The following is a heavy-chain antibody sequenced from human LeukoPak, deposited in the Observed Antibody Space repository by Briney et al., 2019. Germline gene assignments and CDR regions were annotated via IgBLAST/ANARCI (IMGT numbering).Heavy chain of an antibody. CDR1: GFTFSSYA. Sequence: GGSLRLSCAASGFTFSSYAMHWVRQAPGKGLEWVAVISYDGSNKYYADSVKGRFTISRDNSKNTLYLQMNSLRAEDTAVYYCARGGCSSTSCPPWFDPWGQGTLVTVSS. J-gene: IGHJ5*02. CDR3: ARGGCSSTSCPPWFDP. CDR2: ISYDGSNK. V-gene: IGHV3-30-3*01. D-gene: IGHD2-2*01.